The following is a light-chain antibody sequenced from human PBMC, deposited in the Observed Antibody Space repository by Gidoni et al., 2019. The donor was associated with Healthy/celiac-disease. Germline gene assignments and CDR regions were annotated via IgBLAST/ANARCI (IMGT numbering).Light chain of an antibody. CDR2: GNS. CDR3: QSYDSSLSGNYV. Sequence: QSVLTPPPSVSGAPGQRVTISCTGSSSNIGAGYDVHWYQQLPGTAPKLLIYGNSNRPSGVPDRFSGSKSGTSASLAITGLQAEDEADYYCQSYDSSLSGNYVFGTGTKVTV. J-gene: IGLJ1*01. V-gene: IGLV1-40*01. CDR1: SSNIGAGYD.